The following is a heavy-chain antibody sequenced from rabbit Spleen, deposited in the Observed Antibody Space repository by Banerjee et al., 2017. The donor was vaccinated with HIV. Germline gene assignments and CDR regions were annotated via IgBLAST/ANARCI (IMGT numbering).Heavy chain of an antibody. Sequence: QSLEESGGGLVQPGGSLTLSCKASGFDFSSYYMTWVRQAPGKGLEWIGLTEPIFGTTYYANWVNGRFTISSHNAQNTLYLQLKSLTAADTATYFCARGAGYFSFAYGLWGPGTLVTVS. CDR2: TEPIFGTT. CDR1: GFDFSSYY. V-gene: IGHV1S7*01. D-gene: IGHD6-1*01. J-gene: IGHJ4*01. CDR3: ARGAGYFSFAYGL.